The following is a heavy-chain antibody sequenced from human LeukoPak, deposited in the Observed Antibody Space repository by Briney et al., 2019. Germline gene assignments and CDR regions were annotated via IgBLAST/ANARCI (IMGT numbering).Heavy chain of an antibody. CDR2: ISYDARNQ. CDR3: AFRGYSGSRARGNFDY. J-gene: IGHJ4*02. V-gene: IGHV3-30*04. CDR1: GFTFKNYA. D-gene: IGHD5-12*01. Sequence: PGRSLRLSCATSGFTFKNYAMHWVRQAPGKGLEWVAHISYDARNQYYADSVKGRLTISRDNSKNTLYLQMNSLRVEDTAVYYCAFRGYSGSRARGNFDYWGQGTLVTVSS.